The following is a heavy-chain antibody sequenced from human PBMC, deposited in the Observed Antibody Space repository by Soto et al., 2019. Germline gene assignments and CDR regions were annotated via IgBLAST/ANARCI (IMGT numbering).Heavy chain of an antibody. CDR3: AREQLGGGAFDI. D-gene: IGHD3-16*01. Sequence: TSETLSLTCTVSGGSISSYYWSWIRQPPGKGLEWIGYIYYSGSTNYNPSLKSRVTISVDTSKNQFSLKLSSVTAADTAVYYCAREQLGGGAFDIWGQGTMVTVSS. V-gene: IGHV4-59*01. J-gene: IGHJ3*02. CDR2: IYYSGST. CDR1: GGSISSYY.